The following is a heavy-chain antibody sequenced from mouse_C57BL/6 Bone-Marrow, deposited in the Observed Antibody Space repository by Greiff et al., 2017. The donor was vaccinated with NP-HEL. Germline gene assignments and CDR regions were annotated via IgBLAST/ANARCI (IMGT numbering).Heavy chain of an antibody. J-gene: IGHJ4*01. V-gene: IGHV8-12*01. CDR2: IYWDDDK. CDR1: GFSLSTSGMG. Sequence: QVTLKVCGPGILQSSQTLSLTCSFSGFSLSTSGMGVNWIRQPSGKGLEWLAHIYWDDDKRYNPSLNSQLTITKNTSRNQVFLKITSVDTADTATYSCVRRGYGAMDDWGQGTSVTVSS. CDR3: VRRGYGAMDD. D-gene: IGHD1-1*02.